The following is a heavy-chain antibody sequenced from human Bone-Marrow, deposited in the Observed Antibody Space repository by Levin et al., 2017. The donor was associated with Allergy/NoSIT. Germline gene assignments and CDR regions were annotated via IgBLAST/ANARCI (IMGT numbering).Heavy chain of an antibody. J-gene: IGHJ4*02. CDR1: DYGFSSYG. CDR2: ISPYTSKT. D-gene: IGHD3-10*01. V-gene: IGHV1-18*01. CDR3: AREYLEGLDH. Sequence: ASVKVSCKSSDYGFSSYGIHWVRQAPGQGLEWVGWISPYTSKTNNAAKFQGRVSLTTDTFTRTAYVELTRLTSNDTAIYYFAREYLEGLDHWGQGTRVTVSS.